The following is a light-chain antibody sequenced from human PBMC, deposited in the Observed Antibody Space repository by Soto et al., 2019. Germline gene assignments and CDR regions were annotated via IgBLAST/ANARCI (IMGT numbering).Light chain of an antibody. CDR2: NDD. V-gene: IGLV1-44*01. CDR1: ISNIGKDT. CDR3: STWDDSLNGWV. Sequence: QSVLTQPPSVSGTPGLRFNISCSGGISNIGKDTVNWYQQLPGTAPKLLMCNDDKRPSGVPDRFSGSRSGTSASLAISGLQSDDEAVYFCSTWDDSLNGWVFGGGTKLTVL. J-gene: IGLJ3*02.